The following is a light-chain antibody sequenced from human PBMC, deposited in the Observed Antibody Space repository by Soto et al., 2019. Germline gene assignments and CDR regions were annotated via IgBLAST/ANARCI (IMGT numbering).Light chain of an antibody. CDR3: SSYTTSSTLV. J-gene: IGLJ2*01. V-gene: IGLV2-14*01. CDR2: DVS. CDR1: SGDVGGYNY. Sequence: QSALTQPASVSGSPGQSITISCTGTSGDVGGYNYVSWYQQHPGKAPKLMIYDVSNRPSGVSNRFSGSKSGNTASLTISGRRAEDEADYYCSSYTTSSTLVFGGGTKLTVL.